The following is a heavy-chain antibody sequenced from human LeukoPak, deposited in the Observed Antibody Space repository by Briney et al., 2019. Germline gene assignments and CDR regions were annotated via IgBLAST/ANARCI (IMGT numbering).Heavy chain of an antibody. J-gene: IGHJ4*02. V-gene: IGHV3-7*01. CDR3: AKVAKYYYGPETYYFFEQ. D-gene: IGHD3-10*01. Sequence: GGSLRLSCAASGFTFSRYWMSWVRQAPGKGLEWVANIKQDGNEKYYVDSVKGRFTISRDYAKNSLYLQMNSLRVEDTAVYYCAKVAKYYYGPETYYFFEQWGQGTPVTASS. CDR2: IKQDGNEK. CDR1: GFTFSRYW.